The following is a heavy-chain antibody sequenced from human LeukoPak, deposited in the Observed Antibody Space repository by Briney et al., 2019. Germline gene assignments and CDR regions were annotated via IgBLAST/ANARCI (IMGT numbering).Heavy chain of an antibody. CDR1: GGSFSGYY. D-gene: IGHD3-3*01. CDR2: INHSGST. V-gene: IGHV4-34*01. Sequence: PSETLSLTCAVYGGSFSGYYWSWIRQPPGKGLEWIGEINHSGSTNYNPSLKSRVTISVDTSKNQFSLKLSSVTAADTAVYYCARGDFGIPFDHWGQGSLVTVYS. CDR3: ARGDFGIPFDH. J-gene: IGHJ4*02.